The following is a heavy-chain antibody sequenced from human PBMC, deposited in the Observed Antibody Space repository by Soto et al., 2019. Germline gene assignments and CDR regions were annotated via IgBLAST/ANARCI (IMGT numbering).Heavy chain of an antibody. CDR3: ARNNYYGSGSYYIFDP. CDR1: GGTFSSYA. V-gene: IGHV1-69*13. J-gene: IGHJ5*02. Sequence: GASVKVSCKASGGTFSSYAISWVRQAPGQGLEWMGGIIPIFGTANYAQKFQGRVAITADESTSTAYMELSSLRSEDTAVYYCARNNYYGSGSYYIFDPWGQGTLVTFSS. D-gene: IGHD3-10*01. CDR2: IIPIFGTA.